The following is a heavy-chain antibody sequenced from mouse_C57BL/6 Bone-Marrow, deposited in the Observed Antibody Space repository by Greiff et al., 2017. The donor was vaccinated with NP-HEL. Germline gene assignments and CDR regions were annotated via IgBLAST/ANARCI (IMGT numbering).Heavy chain of an antibody. J-gene: IGHJ4*01. D-gene: IGHD2-3*01. CDR3: ARLLLPPYYAMDY. CDR2: INPNNGGT. V-gene: IGHV1-26*01. CDR1: GYTFTDYY. Sequence: VQLQQSGPELVKPGASVKISCKASGYTFTDYYMNWVKQSHGKSLEWIGDINPNNGGTSYNQKFKGKATLTVDKSSSTAYMELRSLTSEDSAVYYCARLLLPPYYAMDYWGQGTSVTVSS.